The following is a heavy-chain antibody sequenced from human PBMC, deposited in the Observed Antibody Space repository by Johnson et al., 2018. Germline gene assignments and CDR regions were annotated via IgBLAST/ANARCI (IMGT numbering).Heavy chain of an antibody. CDR2: IRSKAYTYAT. CDR1: GFIFSDSA. V-gene: IGHV3-73*01. Sequence: EVQLVESGGGLVQPGGSLKLSCTASGFIFSDSAMHWVRQASGKGLEWVVRIRSKAYTYATAYAAAVKGRFNISRDDSENTAFLQMNSLKTEDTAVYYCTKGSRKLDIHYYYMDVWGKGTTVTVSS. J-gene: IGHJ6*03. CDR3: TKGSRKLDIHYYYMDV. D-gene: IGHD1-1*01.